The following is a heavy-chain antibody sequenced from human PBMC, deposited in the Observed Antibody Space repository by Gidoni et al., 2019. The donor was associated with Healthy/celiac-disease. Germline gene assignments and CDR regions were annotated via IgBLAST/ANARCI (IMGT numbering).Heavy chain of an antibody. Sequence: QVQLVESGGGVVQPGRSLRLSCAASGFPFSSYAMHWVRQAPGKGLEWVAVISYDGSNKYYADSVKGRFTISRDNSKNTLYLQMNSLRAEDTAVYYCARDRPTAMVGGGFDYWGQGTLVTVSS. CDR1: GFPFSSYA. V-gene: IGHV3-30*04. D-gene: IGHD5-18*01. J-gene: IGHJ4*02. CDR2: ISYDGSNK. CDR3: ARDRPTAMVGGGFDY.